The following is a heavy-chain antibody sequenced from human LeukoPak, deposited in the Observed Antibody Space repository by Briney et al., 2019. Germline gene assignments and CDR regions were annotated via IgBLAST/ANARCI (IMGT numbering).Heavy chain of an antibody. CDR3: AKSHASIWNVYDY. Sequence: GGSLRLSCAASGFTFSGYAMSWVRLAPGKGLEWVSAITAGGDGTYYADSAKGRFTISRDNLKNMVFLQMNSLRAEDTAIYYCAKSHASIWNVYDYWGQGTLVTVSS. J-gene: IGHJ4*02. CDR1: GFTFSGYA. V-gene: IGHV3-23*01. D-gene: IGHD1-1*01. CDR2: ITAGGDGT.